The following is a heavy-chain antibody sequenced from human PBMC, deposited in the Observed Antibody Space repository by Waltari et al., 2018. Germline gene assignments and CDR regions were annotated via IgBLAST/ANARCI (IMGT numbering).Heavy chain of an antibody. Sequence: EVQLVESGGGLVQPGGSLRLPCAASGFSITTYWMNWFRQAPGKGMEWVANIYRGGSATYYTDSVKGRFTIARDNAKNSVSLQLNSLKAEDTAVYFCARSPGGRPSDYWGQGTLVTVSS. CDR2: IYRGGSAT. V-gene: IGHV3-7*03. CDR3: ARSPGGRPSDY. D-gene: IGHD3-16*01. CDR1: GFSITTYW. J-gene: IGHJ4*02.